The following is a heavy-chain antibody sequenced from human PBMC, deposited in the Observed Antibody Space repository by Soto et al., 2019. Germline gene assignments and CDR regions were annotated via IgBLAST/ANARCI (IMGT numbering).Heavy chain of an antibody. D-gene: IGHD6-13*01. CDR3: ANLLSSPLAAAYGMDV. V-gene: IGHV1-69*01. CDR1: GGTFSSYA. CDR2: IIPIFGTA. Sequence: QVQLVQSGAEVKKPGSSVKVSCKASGGTFSSYAISWVRQAPGQGLEWMGGIIPIFGTANYAQKFQGRVTINADESTSTAYMELSSLRSEDTAVYYCANLLSSPLAAAYGMDVWGQGTTVTVSS. J-gene: IGHJ6*02.